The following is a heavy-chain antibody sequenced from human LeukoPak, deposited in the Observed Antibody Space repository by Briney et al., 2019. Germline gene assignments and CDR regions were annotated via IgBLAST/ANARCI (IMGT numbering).Heavy chain of an antibody. D-gene: IGHD6-13*01. CDR3: ARDLLDGDLRQYSSSWNVGHTVDY. CDR1: GYTFTGYF. V-gene: IGHV1-2*02. CDR2: INPNSGGT. Sequence: ASVKVSFKASGYTFTGYFMHWVRQAPGQGLEWMGWINPNSGGTNYAQKFQGRVTMTRDTSISTAYMELSGLRSDDTAVYYCARDLLDGDLRQYSSSWNVGHTVDYWGQGTLVSVSS. J-gene: IGHJ4*02.